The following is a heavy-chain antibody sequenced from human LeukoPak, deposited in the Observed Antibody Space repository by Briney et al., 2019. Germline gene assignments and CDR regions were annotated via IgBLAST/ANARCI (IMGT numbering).Heavy chain of an antibody. Sequence: SETLSLTCTVSGGSISSYYWSWIRQPPGKGLEWIGYIYYSGSTNYNPSLKRRVTISVDTSKNQFSLKLSSVTAADTAVYYCAIDGGYVSGWGQGTLVTVSS. J-gene: IGHJ4*02. D-gene: IGHD5-12*01. V-gene: IGHV4-59*12. CDR2: IYYSGST. CDR1: GGSISSYY. CDR3: AIDGGYVSG.